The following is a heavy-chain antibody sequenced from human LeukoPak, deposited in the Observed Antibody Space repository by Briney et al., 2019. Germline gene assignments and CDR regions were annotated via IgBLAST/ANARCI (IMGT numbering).Heavy chain of an antibody. CDR3: ARLVFDGDWYVDF. CDR2: ISGSGGST. J-gene: IGHJ4*02. D-gene: IGHD2-21*02. Sequence: TGGSLRLSCAASGFTFSSYAMSWVRQAPGKGLEWVSAISGSGGSTYYADSVTGRVTISRDNPKNTLYLQVNSLRAEDTAVYYCARLVFDGDWYVDFWGQGTLVTVSS. CDR1: GFTFSSYA. V-gene: IGHV3-23*01.